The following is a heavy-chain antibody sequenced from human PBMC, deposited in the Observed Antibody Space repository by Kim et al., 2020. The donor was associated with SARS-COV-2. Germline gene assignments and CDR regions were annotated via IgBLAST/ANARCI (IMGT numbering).Heavy chain of an antibody. CDR3: ARDQSRAGPTTFDY. Sequence: GGSLRLSCAASGFAFSGSWMHWVRQAPGKGLEWVSRINIDGKNINYADSVKGRFTISRDNAKNTLFLQMDSLRAEDTAIYYCARDQSRAGPTTFDYWGQGSLVPVSS. CDR1: GFAFSGSW. J-gene: IGHJ4*02. V-gene: IGHV3-74*01. D-gene: IGHD1-1*01. CDR2: INIDGKNI.